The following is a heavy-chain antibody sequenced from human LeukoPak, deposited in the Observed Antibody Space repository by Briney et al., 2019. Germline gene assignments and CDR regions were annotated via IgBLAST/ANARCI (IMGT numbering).Heavy chain of an antibody. J-gene: IGHJ4*02. CDR1: GFTFSSYA. CDR3: AKVPVKCSGGSCYRLDFDY. CDR2: ISGSGGST. V-gene: IGHV3-23*01. D-gene: IGHD2-15*01. Sequence: PGGSLRLSCAASGFTFSSYAMSWVRQAPGKGLEWVSAISGSGGSTYYADSVKGRFTISRDNSKNTLYLQMNSLRAEDTAVYYCAKVPVKCSGGSCYRLDFDYWGQGTLVTVSS.